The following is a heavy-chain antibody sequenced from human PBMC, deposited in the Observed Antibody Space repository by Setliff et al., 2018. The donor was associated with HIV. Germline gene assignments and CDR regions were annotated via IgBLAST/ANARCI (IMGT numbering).Heavy chain of an antibody. V-gene: IGHV5-51*01. CDR1: GYSFTNYW. CDR3: ARAKNKWNPGDY. J-gene: IGHJ4*02. D-gene: IGHD1-20*01. Sequence: PGESLKISCMGFGYSFTNYWIAWARQMPGKGLEWMGIIYPDDSDTNYRPSFRGQVTMSADKSINTAYLQWDSLKASDSAMYYCARAKNKWNPGDYWGQGTVVTVS. CDR2: IYPDDSDT.